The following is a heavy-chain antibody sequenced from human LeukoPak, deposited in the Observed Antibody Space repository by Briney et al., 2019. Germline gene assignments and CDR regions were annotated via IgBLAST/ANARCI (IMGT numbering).Heavy chain of an antibody. D-gene: IGHD5-12*01. Sequence: PSETLSLTCTVSGGSISSHYWSWIRQPPGKGLEWIGYIYYSGSTNYNPSLKSRVTISVDTSKNQFSLKLSSVTAADTAVYYCARVPRNYRSPGYSGYDYQSVYYYMDVWGKGTTVTVSS. CDR3: ARVPRNYRSPGYSGYDYQSVYYYMDV. V-gene: IGHV4-59*11. J-gene: IGHJ6*03. CDR2: IYYSGST. CDR1: GGSISSHY.